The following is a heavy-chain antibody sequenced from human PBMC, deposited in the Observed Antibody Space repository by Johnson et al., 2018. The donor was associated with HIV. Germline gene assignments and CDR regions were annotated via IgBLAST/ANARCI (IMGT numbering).Heavy chain of an antibody. J-gene: IGHJ3*02. V-gene: IGHV3-11*04. CDR1: GFTFTDYY. CDR3: ARDRGYCTNGVCYYDAFDI. Sequence: QVQLMESGGGLVKPGGSLRLSCAASGFTFTDYYMSWLRQAPWKGLEWVSYISSTASTIYYADSVKGRFTISRDNAKNSLYLQMNSLRAEDTAVYYCARDRGYCTNGVCYYDAFDIWGQGTMVTVAA. D-gene: IGHD2-8*01. CDR2: ISSTASTI.